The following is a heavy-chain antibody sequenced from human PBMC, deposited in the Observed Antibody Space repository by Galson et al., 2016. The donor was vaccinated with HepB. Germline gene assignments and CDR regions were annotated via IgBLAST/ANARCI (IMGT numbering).Heavy chain of an antibody. J-gene: IGHJ4*02. D-gene: IGHD1-26*01. CDR3: ALGRAAHGV. Sequence: SLRLSCAGSGFTFRTYALNWVRQSPGRGLEWLSLINGNGDDTAYVDSVRGRFTVTRDNSKNTVYLQMNSLRVEDAAIYYCALGRAAHGVWGQGTLVAVSS. CDR2: INGNGDDT. V-gene: IGHV3-23*01. CDR1: GFTFRTYA.